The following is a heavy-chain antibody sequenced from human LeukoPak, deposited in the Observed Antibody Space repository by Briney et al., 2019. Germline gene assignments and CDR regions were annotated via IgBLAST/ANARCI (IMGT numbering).Heavy chain of an antibody. CDR2: INHSGST. Sequence: SETLSLTCAVYGGSFSGYYWSWIRQPPGKGLEWIGEINHSGSTNYNPSLKSRVTISVDTSKNQFSLKLSSVTAADTAVYYCARASIAVVPAALFDYWGQGTLVTVSS. CDR3: ARASIAVVPAALFDY. D-gene: IGHD2-2*01. CDR1: GGSFSGYY. V-gene: IGHV4-34*01. J-gene: IGHJ4*02.